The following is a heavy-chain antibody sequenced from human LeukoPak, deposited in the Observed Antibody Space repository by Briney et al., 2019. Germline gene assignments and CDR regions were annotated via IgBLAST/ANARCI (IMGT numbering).Heavy chain of an antibody. CDR1: GFTFSSYG. CDR2: IRYDGSNK. D-gene: IGHD4-17*01. V-gene: IGHV3-30*02. CDR3: AKDPMTTVTTVDSD. J-gene: IGHJ4*02. Sequence: GGSLRLSCAASGFTFSSYGMHWVRQAPGKGLEWVAFIRYDGSNKYYADSVKGRFTISRDNAKNSLYLQMNSLRAEDTAVYYCAKDPMTTVTTVDSDWGQGTLVTVSS.